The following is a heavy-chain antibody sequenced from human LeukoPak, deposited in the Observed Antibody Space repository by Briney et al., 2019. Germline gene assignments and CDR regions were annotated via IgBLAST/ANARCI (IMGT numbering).Heavy chain of an antibody. Sequence: GGSLRLSCAASGFTFSSYTMSWVRQAPGKGLEWVSAISGSGGSTYYADSVKGRFTISRDNSKNTLYLQMNSLRAEDTAVYYCANLPLSGWFDYRGQGTLVTVSS. V-gene: IGHV3-23*01. CDR3: ANLPLSGWFDY. J-gene: IGHJ4*02. CDR1: GFTFSSYT. CDR2: ISGSGGST. D-gene: IGHD6-19*01.